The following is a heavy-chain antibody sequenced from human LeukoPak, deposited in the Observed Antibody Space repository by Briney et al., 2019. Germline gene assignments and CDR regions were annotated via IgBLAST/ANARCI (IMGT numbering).Heavy chain of an antibody. Sequence: ASVKVSCKASGYTFTSYGISWVRQAPGQGLEWMGWISAYNGNTNYAQKLQGRVTMTRDTSISTAYMELSRLRSDDTAVYYCARDPTIFVVVITFGGMDVWGQGTTVTVSS. D-gene: IGHD3-3*01. CDR1: GYTFTSYG. V-gene: IGHV1-18*01. CDR3: ARDPTIFVVVITFGGMDV. CDR2: ISAYNGNT. J-gene: IGHJ6*02.